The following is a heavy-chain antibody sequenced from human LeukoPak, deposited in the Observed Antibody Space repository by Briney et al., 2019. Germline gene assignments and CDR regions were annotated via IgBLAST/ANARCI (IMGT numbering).Heavy chain of an antibody. CDR2: INAGNGDT. D-gene: IGHD2-2*01. Sequence: GASVKVSCKASGYTFTNYAMHWVRRAPGQRLEWMGWINAGNGDTKYSQKFQGRVTITRDTSASTAYMELSSLRSEDTAVYYCARWDCSSTSCPHYGMDVWGQGTTVTVSS. J-gene: IGHJ6*02. V-gene: IGHV1-3*01. CDR3: ARWDCSSTSCPHYGMDV. CDR1: GYTFTNYA.